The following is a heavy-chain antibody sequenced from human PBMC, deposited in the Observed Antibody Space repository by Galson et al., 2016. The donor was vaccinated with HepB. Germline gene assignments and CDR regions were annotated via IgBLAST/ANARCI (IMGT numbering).Heavy chain of an antibody. CDR2: INPRDGTT. D-gene: IGHD4-17*01. CDR1: GYTFTSYY. CDR3: ARDTDSGDYGRGLDY. Sequence: SVKVSCKASGYTFTSYYMHWVRQAPGQGLEWLGIINPRDGTTSYAQKFQGRVTMTRDTSTSTVYMELSSLRFEDIAIYYCARDTDSGDYGRGLDYWGQGTQVTVSS. J-gene: IGHJ4*02. V-gene: IGHV1-46*01.